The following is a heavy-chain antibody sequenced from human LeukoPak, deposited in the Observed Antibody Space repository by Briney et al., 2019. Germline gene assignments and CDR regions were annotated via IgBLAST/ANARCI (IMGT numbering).Heavy chain of an antibody. D-gene: IGHD3-22*01. Sequence: GGSLRLSCSASGFTFSRYGMHWLRQAPGKGLEYVSAIVSNGDSTYYADSVKGRFTISRDNAKNTLYLQMSSLRPDDTAVYYCVNPGWYYDSSGYSYYYGMDVWGQGTTVTVSS. J-gene: IGHJ6*02. CDR3: VNPGWYYDSSGYSYYYGMDV. CDR2: IVSNGDST. CDR1: GFTFSRYG. V-gene: IGHV3-64D*09.